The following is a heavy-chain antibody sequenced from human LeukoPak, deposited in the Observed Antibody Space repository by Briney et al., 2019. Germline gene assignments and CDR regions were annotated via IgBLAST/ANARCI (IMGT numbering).Heavy chain of an antibody. CDR3: ARYAYGSGSYYQKPFDY. D-gene: IGHD3-10*01. Sequence: ASVKISCKASGYTFTSYDINWVRQATGQGPEWMGRMSPDSGNTGYAQKFQGRVTMTRNTSISTAYMELSSLTSDDTAVYYCARYAYGSGSYYQKPFDYWGQGTLVTVSS. CDR1: GYTFTSYD. V-gene: IGHV1-8*01. CDR2: MSPDSGNT. J-gene: IGHJ4*01.